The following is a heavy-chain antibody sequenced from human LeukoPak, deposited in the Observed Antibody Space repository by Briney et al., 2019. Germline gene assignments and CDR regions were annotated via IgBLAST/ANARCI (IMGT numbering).Heavy chain of an antibody. J-gene: IGHJ4*02. CDR2: IFSNGDT. V-gene: IGHV3-53*01. Sequence: GGSLRLSCTASEFTVSRNYMLWVRQAPGKGLQWVSLIFSNGDTHYADSVKGRFTISRDTSKNTVSLQMNSLRVEDTAMYYCTRDQMNYWGQGTLVTVSS. CDR1: EFTVSRNY. CDR3: TRDQMNY. D-gene: IGHD5-24*01.